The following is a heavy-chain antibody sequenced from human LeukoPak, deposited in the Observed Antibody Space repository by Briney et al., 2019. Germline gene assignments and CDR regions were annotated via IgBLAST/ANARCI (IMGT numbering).Heavy chain of an antibody. CDR3: ARGYYDSSGYYSDAFDI. D-gene: IGHD3-22*01. V-gene: IGHV3-74*01. Sequence: PGGSLRLSXAASGFTFSSYWMHWVRQAPGKGLVWVSRINSDGSSTSYADSVKGRFTISRDNAKNTLYLQMNSLRAEDTAVYYCARGYYDSSGYYSDAFDIWGQGTMVTVSS. J-gene: IGHJ3*02. CDR2: INSDGSST. CDR1: GFTFSSYW.